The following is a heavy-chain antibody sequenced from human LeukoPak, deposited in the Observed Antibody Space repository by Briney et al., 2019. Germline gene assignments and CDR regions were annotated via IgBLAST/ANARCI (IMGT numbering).Heavy chain of an antibody. CDR1: GFTFSTYA. CDR2: VSESGGST. D-gene: IGHD4-17*01. V-gene: IGHV3-23*01. CDR3: ARDSYGDANFDS. Sequence: GGSLRLSCVGSGFTFSTYAMGWVRQVPGKGLEWVSSVSESGGSTYYADSVKGRFTISRDNSKDTLSLQMNSLRAEDTAVYYCARDSYGDANFDSWGQGTLVTVSS. J-gene: IGHJ4*02.